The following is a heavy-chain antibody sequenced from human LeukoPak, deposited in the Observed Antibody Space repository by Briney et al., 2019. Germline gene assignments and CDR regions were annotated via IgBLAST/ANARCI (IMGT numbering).Heavy chain of an antibody. J-gene: IGHJ4*02. Sequence: GGSLRLSCAASGFTFSSYAMSWVRQAPGKGLEWVSAISGSGGSTYYADSVKGRFTISRDNSKNTLYLQMNSLRAEDTVVYYCAKVGDYDSSGYYYGGVGYYFDYWGQGTLVTVSS. CDR3: AKVGDYDSSGYYYGGVGYYFDY. CDR2: ISGSGGST. D-gene: IGHD3-22*01. V-gene: IGHV3-23*01. CDR1: GFTFSSYA.